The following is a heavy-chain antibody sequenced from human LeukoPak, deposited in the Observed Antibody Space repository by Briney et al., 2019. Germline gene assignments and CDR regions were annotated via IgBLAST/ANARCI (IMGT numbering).Heavy chain of an antibody. V-gene: IGHV3-9*01. Sequence: GGSLRLSCAAFGFTFDDFAMSWVRHAPGKGLEWVSVISRNSGTIRYVDSVKGRFTISRENAKNSLYLQMNSLRAGDTAVYYCARVGVGDYWGQGTLVTVSS. CDR2: ISRNSGTI. CDR3: ARVGVGDY. J-gene: IGHJ4*02. D-gene: IGHD1-26*01. CDR1: GFTFDDFA.